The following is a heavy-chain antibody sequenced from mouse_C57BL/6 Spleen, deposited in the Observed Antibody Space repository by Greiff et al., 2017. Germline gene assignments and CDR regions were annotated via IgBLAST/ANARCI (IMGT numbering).Heavy chain of an antibody. V-gene: IGHV1-47*01. CDR2: FHPYNDDT. D-gene: IGHD2-4*01. J-gene: IGHJ3*01. CDR1: GYTFTTYP. Sequence: QVQLQQSGAELVKPGASVKMSCKASGYTFTTYPIEWMKQNHGKSLEWIGNFHPYNDDTKYNEKFKGKATLTVEKSSSTVYLELSRLTSDDSAVYYCARGGAVYYDYDPAWFAYWGQGTLVTVSA. CDR3: ARGGAVYYDYDPAWFAY.